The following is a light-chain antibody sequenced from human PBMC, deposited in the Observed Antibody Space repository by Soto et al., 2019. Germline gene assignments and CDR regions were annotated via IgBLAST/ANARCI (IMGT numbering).Light chain of an antibody. CDR1: MRDVGAYNL. Sequence: QSALTQPASVSGSAGQSITISCSGTMRDVGAYNLVSWYQQHPGKAPKVIISEVSKRPSGVSHRFSGSKSGNTASLTISGLQAEDEADYYCSSYTSSSTVGVFGTGTKVTV. J-gene: IGLJ1*01. V-gene: IGLV2-14*01. CDR2: EVS. CDR3: SSYTSSSTVGV.